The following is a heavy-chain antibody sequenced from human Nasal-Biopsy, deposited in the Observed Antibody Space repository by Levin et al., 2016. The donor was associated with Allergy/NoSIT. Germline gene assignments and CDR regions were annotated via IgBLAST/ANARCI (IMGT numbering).Heavy chain of an antibody. J-gene: IGHJ3*02. CDR3: AHTSRNYEFLTGSYPEAFDI. CDR2: IFWNGEK. V-gene: IGHV2-5*01. Sequence: SGPTLVKPTQTLTLTCTFSGFSLRTGGAGVGWIRQPPGKALEWLALIFWNGEKAYRPSLSGRLTISKDTSTNRVVLTVTSMDPVDTGTYFCAHTSRNYEFLTGSYPEAFDIWGQGTMITVSS. CDR1: GFSLRTGGAG. D-gene: IGHD3/OR15-3a*01.